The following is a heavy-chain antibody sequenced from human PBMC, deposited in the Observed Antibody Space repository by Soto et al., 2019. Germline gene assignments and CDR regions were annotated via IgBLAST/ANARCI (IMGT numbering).Heavy chain of an antibody. CDR3: ARDVAVAATPWGVDWFDP. Sequence: ASVKVSCKASGYTFTSYGISWVRQAPGQGLEWMGWISAYNGNTNYAQKLQGRVTMTTDTSTSTAYMELRSLRSDDTAVYYCARDVAVAATPWGVDWFDPWGQGTLVTVSS. J-gene: IGHJ5*02. V-gene: IGHV1-18*04. CDR1: GYTFTSYG. D-gene: IGHD2-15*01. CDR2: ISAYNGNT.